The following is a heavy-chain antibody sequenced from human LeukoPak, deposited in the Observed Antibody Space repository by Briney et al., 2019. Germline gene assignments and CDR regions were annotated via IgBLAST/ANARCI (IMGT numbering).Heavy chain of an antibody. V-gene: IGHV3-23*01. Sequence: QSGGSLRLSCAASGFTFSSYAMSWVRQAPGKGLEWVSAISGSGGSTYYADSVKGRFTISRDNSKNTLYLQMNSLRAEDTAVYYCANILYSSSWLPDDYFDYWGQGTLVTVSS. CDR1: GFTFSSYA. CDR2: ISGSGGST. D-gene: IGHD6-13*01. J-gene: IGHJ4*02. CDR3: ANILYSSSWLPDDYFDY.